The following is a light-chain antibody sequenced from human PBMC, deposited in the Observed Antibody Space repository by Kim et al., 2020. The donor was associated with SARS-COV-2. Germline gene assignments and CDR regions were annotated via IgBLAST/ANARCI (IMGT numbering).Light chain of an antibody. CDR2: GAS. CDR1: HSISDHY. CDR3: QQYGYQVWT. V-gene: IGKV3-20*01. J-gene: IGKJ1*01. Sequence: SPGETATLTCRASHSISDHYLAWYQQKPGQAPRLLIYGASTRATGIPDRFSGSGSGTDFTLTISRLEPEDVAIYHCQQYGYQVWTFGQGTKVDIK.